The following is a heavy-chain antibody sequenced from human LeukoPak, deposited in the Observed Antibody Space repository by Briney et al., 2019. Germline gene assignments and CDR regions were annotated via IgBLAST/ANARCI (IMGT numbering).Heavy chain of an antibody. V-gene: IGHV3-23*01. Sequence: GSLRLSCAASGFTFRSYAMSWVRQAPGKGLEWVSAISGSGGSTYYADSVKGRFTISRDNSKNTLYLQMNSLRAEDTAVYYCAKDFPARSARGYSSGWYYFDYWGQGTLVTVSS. D-gene: IGHD6-19*01. CDR3: AKDFPARSARGYSSGWYYFDY. CDR1: GFTFRSYA. CDR2: ISGSGGST. J-gene: IGHJ4*02.